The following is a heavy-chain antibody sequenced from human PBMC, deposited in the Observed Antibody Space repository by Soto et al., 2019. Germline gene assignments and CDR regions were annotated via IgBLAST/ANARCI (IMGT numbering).Heavy chain of an antibody. Sequence: QVQLVQSGAEVKKPGSSVKVSCNASGGTFSSYAISWVRHAPGQGLEWRGGIIPIFGTANCAQKCQGRVTITADESTSTDYMELSSLRSEDTAVYYCARGSGRIGMDVWGQGTTVTVSS. J-gene: IGHJ6*02. V-gene: IGHV1-69*01. CDR1: GGTFSSYA. CDR3: ARGSGRIGMDV. D-gene: IGHD3-10*01. CDR2: IIPIFGTA.